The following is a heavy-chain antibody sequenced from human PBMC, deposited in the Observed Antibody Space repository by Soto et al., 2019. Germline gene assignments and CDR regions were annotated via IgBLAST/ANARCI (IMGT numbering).Heavy chain of an antibody. CDR1: GGSISSYY. D-gene: IGHD4-17*01. CDR3: ARGYSRNYGDLDY. J-gene: IGHJ4*02. V-gene: IGHV4-59*01. Sequence: QVQLQESGLGLVKPSETLSLTCTVSGGSISSYYWSWIRQPPGKGLEWIGYIYYSGSTNYNPSLKSRVTISVDTSKNQFSLKLSSVTAADTAVYYCARGYSRNYGDLDYWGQGTLVTVSS. CDR2: IYYSGST.